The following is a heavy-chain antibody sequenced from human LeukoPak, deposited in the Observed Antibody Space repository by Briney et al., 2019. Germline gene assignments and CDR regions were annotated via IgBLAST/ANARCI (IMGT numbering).Heavy chain of an antibody. Sequence: SETLSLTCTVSGGSISSYYWSWIRQLPGKGLEGIGYIYYSGSTNYNPSLKSRVTISVDTSKNQFSLKLSSVTAADTAVYYYARETFMVRGTPSPLYYYYYYMDVWGKGTTVTISS. CDR2: IYYSGST. CDR3: ARETFMVRGTPSPLYYYYYYMDV. J-gene: IGHJ6*03. D-gene: IGHD3-10*01. V-gene: IGHV4-59*12. CDR1: GGSISSYY.